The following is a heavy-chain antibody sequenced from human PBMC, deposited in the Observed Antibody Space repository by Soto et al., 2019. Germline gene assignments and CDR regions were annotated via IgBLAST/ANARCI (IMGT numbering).Heavy chain of an antibody. D-gene: IGHD2-15*01. CDR3: AKDRRPHEYCSGGSCYNGFAY. Sequence: GGSLRLSCAASGFTFSTYGMHWVRQTPGKGLEWVAVISYDGNNKYYADSVKGRFTISRDKSKNRLYLQMNSLRTEDTAVYYCAKDRRPHEYCSGGSCYNGFAYWGQGTRVTVSS. J-gene: IGHJ4*02. CDR2: ISYDGNNK. V-gene: IGHV3-30*18. CDR1: GFTFSTYG.